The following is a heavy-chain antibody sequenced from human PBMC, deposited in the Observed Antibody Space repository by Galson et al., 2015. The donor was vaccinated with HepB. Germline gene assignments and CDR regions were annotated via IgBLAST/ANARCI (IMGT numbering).Heavy chain of an antibody. J-gene: IGHJ4*02. CDR2: ISYDGNDK. V-gene: IGHV3-30*18. CDR1: GFTFSNYG. CDR3: AKDSGYQVYFDY. D-gene: IGHD2-2*03. Sequence: SLRLSCAASGFTFSNYGMHWVRQAQGKGPEWVAVISYDGNDKYYPDSVKGRFTISRDNSKNTLYLQMNSLRAEDTAVYYCAKDSGYQVYFDYWGQGTLVTVSS.